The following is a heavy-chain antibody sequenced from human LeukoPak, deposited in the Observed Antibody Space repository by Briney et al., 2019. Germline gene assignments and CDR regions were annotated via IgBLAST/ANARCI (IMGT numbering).Heavy chain of an antibody. Sequence: GRSLRLSCAASGFTFSSYAMHWVRQAPGKGLEWVAVISYDGSNKYYADSVKGRFTISRDNSKNTLYLQMNSLRAEDTAVYYCARDHRYYDSSGYYPWGQGTLVTVSS. CDR2: ISYDGSNK. D-gene: IGHD3-22*01. J-gene: IGHJ5*02. CDR1: GFTFSSYA. CDR3: ARDHRYYDSSGYYP. V-gene: IGHV3-30-3*01.